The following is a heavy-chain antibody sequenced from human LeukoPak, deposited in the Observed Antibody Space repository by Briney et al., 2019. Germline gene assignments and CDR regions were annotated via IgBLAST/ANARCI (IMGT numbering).Heavy chain of an antibody. V-gene: IGHV3-23*01. CDR3: AKGITMVRGVYHYFDY. J-gene: IGHJ4*02. Sequence: PGGSLRLSCAASGFTFSSYAMSWVRQAPGKGLEWVSAISGSGGSTYYADSVKGRFTISRDNSKNTLYLQMNSLRAEDTAVYYCAKGITMVRGVYHYFDYWGQGTLVTVSS. CDR1: GFTFSSYA. D-gene: IGHD3-10*01. CDR2: ISGSGGST.